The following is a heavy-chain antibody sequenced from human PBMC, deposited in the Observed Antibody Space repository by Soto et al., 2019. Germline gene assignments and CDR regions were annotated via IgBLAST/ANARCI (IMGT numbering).Heavy chain of an antibody. CDR3: ARTQRGYCGGGSCYPPTGAFDI. V-gene: IGHV3-13*01. Sequence: EVQLVESGGGLVQPGGSLRLSCAASGFTFSSYDMHWVRQATGKGLEWVSAIGTDGDTYYPGSLKGRFTISRENAKNSLYLQKMSLRAGDTAVYYCARTQRGYCGGGSCYPPTGAFDIWGQGTMVTVSS. D-gene: IGHD2-15*01. CDR1: GFTFSSYD. J-gene: IGHJ3*02. CDR2: IGTDGDT.